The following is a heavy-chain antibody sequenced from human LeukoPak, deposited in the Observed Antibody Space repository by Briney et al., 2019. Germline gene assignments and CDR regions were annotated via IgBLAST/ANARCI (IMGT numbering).Heavy chain of an antibody. D-gene: IGHD1-1*01. J-gene: IGHJ4*02. Sequence: SETLSLTCAVYGGSFSGYYWSWIRQPPGKGLEWIGEINHSGSTNYNPSLKSRVTISVDTSKNQFSLELSSVTAADTAVYYCARGRRYNWNESFDYWGQGTLVTVSS. CDR1: GGSFSGYY. CDR2: INHSGST. V-gene: IGHV4-34*01. CDR3: ARGRRYNWNESFDY.